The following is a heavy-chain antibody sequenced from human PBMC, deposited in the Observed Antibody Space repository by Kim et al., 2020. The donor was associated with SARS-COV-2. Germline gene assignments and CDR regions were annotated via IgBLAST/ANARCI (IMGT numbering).Heavy chain of an antibody. V-gene: IGHV1-18*01. D-gene: IGHD6-6*01. CDR3: ARWGSSSENY. J-gene: IGHJ4*02. CDR2: KT. Sequence: KTNYAQKLQGRVTMTTDTSTSTAYMELRSLRSDDTAVYYCARWGSSSENYWGQGTLVTVSS.